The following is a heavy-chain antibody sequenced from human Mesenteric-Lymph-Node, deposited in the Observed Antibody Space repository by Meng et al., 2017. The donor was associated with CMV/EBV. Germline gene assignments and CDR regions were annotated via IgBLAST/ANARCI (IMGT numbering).Heavy chain of an antibody. J-gene: IGHJ6*02. CDR3: ARVYGYSSSWDLYYYYYGMDV. CDR2: ISSSSSYI. V-gene: IGHV3-21*01. CDR1: GFTFSSYS. D-gene: IGHD6-13*01. Sequence: GESLKISCAASGFTFSSYSMNWVRQAPGKGLEWVSSISSSSSYIYYADSVKGRFTISRDNAKNSLYLQMNSLRAEDTAVYCCARVYGYSSSWDLYYYYYGMDVWGQGTTVTVSS.